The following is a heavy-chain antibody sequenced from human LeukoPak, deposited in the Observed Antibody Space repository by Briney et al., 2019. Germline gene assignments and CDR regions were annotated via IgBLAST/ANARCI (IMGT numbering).Heavy chain of an antibody. J-gene: IGHJ6*03. D-gene: IGHD1-26*01. CDR1: GGSISSGGYS. Sequence: SETLSLTCAVSGGSISSGGYSWSWIRQPPGKGLEWIGYIYHSGSTYYNPSLKSRVTISVDRSKNQFSLKLSSVTAADTAVYYCARAVLGGATTYYYYYYMDVWGKGTTVTVSS. CDR2: IYHSGST. CDR3: ARAVLGGATTYYYYYYMDV. V-gene: IGHV4-30-2*01.